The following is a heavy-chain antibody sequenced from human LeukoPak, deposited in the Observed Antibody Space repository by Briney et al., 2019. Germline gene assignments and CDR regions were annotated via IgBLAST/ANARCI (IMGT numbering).Heavy chain of an antibody. CDR2: ISYDGSNK. V-gene: IGHV3-30*18. D-gene: IGHD1-7*01. CDR3: ANLDWNYGDDY. Sequence: QPGGSLRLSCAASGFTFSSYGMHWVRQAPGKGLEWVAVISYDGSNKYYADSVKGRFTISRDNSKNTLYLQMNSLRAEDTAVYYCANLDWNYGDDYWGQGTLVTVSS. J-gene: IGHJ4*02. CDR1: GFTFSSYG.